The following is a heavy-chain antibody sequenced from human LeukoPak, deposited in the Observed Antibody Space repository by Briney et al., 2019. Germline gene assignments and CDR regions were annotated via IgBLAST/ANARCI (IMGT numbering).Heavy chain of an antibody. CDR3: AREGTHIVVVPAAIPPVSDYYYGMDV. CDR2: INPSGGST. D-gene: IGHD2-2*01. V-gene: IGHV1-46*01. Sequence: ASVKVSCKASGYTFTSYYMHWVRQAPGQELEWMGIINPSGGSTSYAQKFQGRVTMTRDTSTSTVYMELSSPRSEDTAVYYCAREGTHIVVVPAAIPPVSDYYYGMDVWGQGTTVTVSS. J-gene: IGHJ6*02. CDR1: GYTFTSYY.